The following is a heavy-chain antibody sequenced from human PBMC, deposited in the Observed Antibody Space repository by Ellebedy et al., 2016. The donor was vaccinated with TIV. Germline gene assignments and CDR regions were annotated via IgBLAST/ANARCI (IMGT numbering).Heavy chain of an antibody. J-gene: IGHJ4*02. Sequence: GESLKISCSASGFTFSDYWMSWVRQAPGKGLEWVANIKQDGSEKYYVDSVKGRFTISRDNAKNSLYLQMNSLRAEDTAVYYCARGYSSGTYWYYFDNWGQGTLVTVSP. CDR3: ARGYSSGTYWYYFDN. CDR1: GFTFSDYW. D-gene: IGHD1-26*01. V-gene: IGHV3-7*01. CDR2: IKQDGSEK.